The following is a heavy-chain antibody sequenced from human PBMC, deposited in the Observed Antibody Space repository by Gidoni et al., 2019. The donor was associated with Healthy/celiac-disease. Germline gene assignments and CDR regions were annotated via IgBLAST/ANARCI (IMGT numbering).Heavy chain of an antibody. CDR3: ARQGARWLQPYWYFDL. CDR1: GGSISSSSYY. Sequence: QLQLQESGPGLVKPSETLSLTCTVSGGSISSSSYYWGWIRQPPGKGLEWIGSIYYSGSTYYNPSLKSRVTISVDTSKNQFSLKLSSVTAADTAVYYCARQGARWLQPYWYFDLWGRGTLVTVSS. V-gene: IGHV4-39*01. CDR2: IYYSGST. D-gene: IGHD5-12*01. J-gene: IGHJ2*01.